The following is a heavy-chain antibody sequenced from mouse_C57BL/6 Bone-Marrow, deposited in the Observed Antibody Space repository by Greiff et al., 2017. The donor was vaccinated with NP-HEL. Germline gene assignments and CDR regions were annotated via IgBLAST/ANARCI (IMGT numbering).Heavy chain of an antibody. J-gene: IGHJ4*01. V-gene: IGHV5-17*01. CDR3: ARPKYYYAMDY. CDR1: GFTFSDYG. CDR2: ISSGSSTI. Sequence: EVKLMESGGGLVKPGGSLKLSCAASGFTFSDYGMHWVRQAPEKGLEWVAYISSGSSTIYYADTVKGRFTISRDNAKNTLFLQMTSLRSEDTAMYYCARPKYYYAMDYWGQGTSVTVSS.